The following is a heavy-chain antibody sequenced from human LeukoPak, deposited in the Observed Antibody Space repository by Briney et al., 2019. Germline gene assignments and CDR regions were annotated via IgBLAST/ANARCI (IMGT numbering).Heavy chain of an antibody. J-gene: IGHJ5*02. D-gene: IGHD3-10*01. CDR3: ARGFGWFDP. V-gene: IGHV4-34*01. CDR1: GGSFSGYY. Sequence: PSETLSLTCAVYGGSFSGYYLSWIRQPPGKGLEWNGEINHSGSTNYNPSPKTRVTISVTTCQNQFSLKLSSVTAADTAVYYCARGFGWFDPWGQGPLVTVSS. CDR2: INHSGST.